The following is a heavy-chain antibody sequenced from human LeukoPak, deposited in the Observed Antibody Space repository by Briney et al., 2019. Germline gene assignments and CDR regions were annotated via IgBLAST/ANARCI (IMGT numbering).Heavy chain of an antibody. J-gene: IGHJ3*02. D-gene: IGHD6-19*01. V-gene: IGHV3-30-3*01. Sequence: GRSLRLSCAASGFTFSSYAMHWVRQAPGKGLEWVAVISYDGSNKYYADSVKGRFTISRDNSKNTLYLQMNSLRAEDTAVYYCARGAGNGDDAFDIWGQGTMATVSS. CDR1: GFTFSSYA. CDR2: ISYDGSNK. CDR3: ARGAGNGDDAFDI.